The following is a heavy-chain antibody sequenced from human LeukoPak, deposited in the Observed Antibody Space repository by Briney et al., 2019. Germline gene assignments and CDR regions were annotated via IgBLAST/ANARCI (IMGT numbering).Heavy chain of an antibody. Sequence: ASVKVSCKASGYTFTGYYMHWVRQAPGQGLEWMGWINPNSGGTNYAQKFQGRVTMTRDTSISTAYMELSRLRSDDTAVYYCARDPDYGDYADAFDIWGQGTMVTLSS. CDR1: GYTFTGYY. D-gene: IGHD4-17*01. CDR2: INPNSGGT. V-gene: IGHV1-2*02. J-gene: IGHJ3*02. CDR3: ARDPDYGDYADAFDI.